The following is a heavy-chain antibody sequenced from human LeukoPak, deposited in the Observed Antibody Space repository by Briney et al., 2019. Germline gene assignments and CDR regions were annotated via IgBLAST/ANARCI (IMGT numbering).Heavy chain of an antibody. D-gene: IGHD1-26*01. Sequence: GGSLRLSCAAPGFTVSSNYMSWVRQAPGKGLEWVSVIYSGGSTYYADSVKGRFTISRDNSKNTLYLQMNSLRAEDTAVYYCARAQGGLLDYWGQGTLVTVSS. V-gene: IGHV3-53*01. J-gene: IGHJ4*02. CDR1: GFTVSSNY. CDR3: ARAQGGLLDY. CDR2: IYSGGST.